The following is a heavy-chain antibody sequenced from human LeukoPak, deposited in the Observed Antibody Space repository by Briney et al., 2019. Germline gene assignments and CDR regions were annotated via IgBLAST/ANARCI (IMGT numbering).Heavy chain of an antibody. CDR2: IWYDGSNK. D-gene: IGHD3-10*01. Sequence: GGSLRLSCAASGFTFSSYGMHWVRQAPGKGLEWVAVIWYDGSNKYYADSVKGRFTISRDNSKNTLYLQMNSLRAEDTAVYYCARETYYSGAFDYWGQGTLVTVSS. CDR3: ARETYYSGAFDY. J-gene: IGHJ4*02. CDR1: GFTFSSYG. V-gene: IGHV3-33*01.